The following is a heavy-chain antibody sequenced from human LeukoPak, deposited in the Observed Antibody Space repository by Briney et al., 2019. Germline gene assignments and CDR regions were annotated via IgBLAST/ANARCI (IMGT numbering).Heavy chain of an antibody. CDR3: AREVITTHDAFDI. J-gene: IGHJ3*02. D-gene: IGHD3-22*01. V-gene: IGHV4-61*02. CDR1: GGSISSGSYY. CDR2: IYTSGST. Sequence: PSETLSLTCTVSGGSISSGSYYWSWIRQPAGKGLEWIGRIYTSGSTNYNPSLKGRVTISVDTSKNQFSLKLSSVTAADTAVYYCAREVITTHDAFDIWGQGTMVTVSS.